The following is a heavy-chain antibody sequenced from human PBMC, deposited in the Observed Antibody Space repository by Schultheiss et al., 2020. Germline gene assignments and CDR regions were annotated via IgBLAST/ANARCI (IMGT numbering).Heavy chain of an antibody. V-gene: IGHV3-11*01. CDR3: ARDSRRSFDY. J-gene: IGHJ4*02. Sequence: GGSLRLSCAASGFTFSDYYMPWIRQAPGKGLECVSHIGSSGSIIYYADSVKGRFTISRDNAKNSLYLQMNSLRAEDTAVYYCARDSRRSFDYWGQGTLVTVSS. CDR2: IGSSGSII. CDR1: GFTFSDYY.